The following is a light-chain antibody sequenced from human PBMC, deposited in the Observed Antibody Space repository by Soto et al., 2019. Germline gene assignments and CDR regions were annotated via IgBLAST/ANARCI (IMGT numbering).Light chain of an antibody. Sequence: QSVLTEAVSVSGSLRQSITISCSGTSSDIGSYNHVAWYQQFPGKSPKLMIYAVSDRPSGVSDRFSGSKSGITASLTISGLQTEDEADYYCISYTDRQSYRFGTSTKVTVL. J-gene: IGLJ1*01. CDR2: AVS. CDR3: ISYTDRQSYR. CDR1: SSDIGSYNH. V-gene: IGLV2-14*03.